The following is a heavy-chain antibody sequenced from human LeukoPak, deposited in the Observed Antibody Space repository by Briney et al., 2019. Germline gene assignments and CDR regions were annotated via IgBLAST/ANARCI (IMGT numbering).Heavy chain of an antibody. CDR1: GFTFSSYS. D-gene: IGHD3-10*01. V-gene: IGHV3-21*01. J-gene: IGHJ4*02. CDR2: ISSSSSYI. CDR3: ARATKPYGSGSGFDY. Sequence: PGGSLRLSCAASGFTFSSYSMNWVRQAPGKGLEWGSSISSSSSYIYYADSVKGRFTISRDNAKTSLYLQMNSLRAEDTAVYYCARATKPYGSGSGFDYWGQGTLVTVSS.